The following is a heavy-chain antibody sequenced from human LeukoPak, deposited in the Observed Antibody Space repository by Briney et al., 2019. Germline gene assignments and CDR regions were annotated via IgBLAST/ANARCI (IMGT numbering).Heavy chain of an antibody. CDR3: ARDDYDYVWGSYRYREFAFDI. J-gene: IGHJ3*02. CDR2: ISYDGSNK. CDR1: GFTFSSYG. D-gene: IGHD3-16*02. Sequence: GGSLRLSCAASGFTFSSYGMHWVRQAPGKGLEWVAVISYDGSNKYYADSVKGRFTISRDNSKNTLYLQMNSLRAEDTAVYYCARDDYDYVWGSYRYREFAFDIWGQGTMVTVSS. V-gene: IGHV3-30*03.